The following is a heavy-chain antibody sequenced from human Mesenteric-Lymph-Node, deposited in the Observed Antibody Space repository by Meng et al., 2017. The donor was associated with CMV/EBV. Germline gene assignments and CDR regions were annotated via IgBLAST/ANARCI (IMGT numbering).Heavy chain of an antibody. Sequence: ASVKVSCKASGYAFSSYGFTWVRQAPGQGLEWMGWISPYKGKTNYAQKFQGRVTMTTDTATSTAYMDLVSLTSEDTAVYYCARAMDDYWRGYYYDKNWFDSWGQGTLVTVSS. V-gene: IGHV1-18*01. CDR1: GYAFSSYG. CDR3: ARAMDDYWRGYYYDKNWFDS. D-gene: IGHD3-3*01. CDR2: ISPYKGKT. J-gene: IGHJ5*01.